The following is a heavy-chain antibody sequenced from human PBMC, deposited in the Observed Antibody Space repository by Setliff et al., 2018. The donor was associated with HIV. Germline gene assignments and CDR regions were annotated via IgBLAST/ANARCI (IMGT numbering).Heavy chain of an antibody. D-gene: IGHD3-22*01. V-gene: IGHV1-8*02. Sequence: ASVKVSCKASGYIFTSYGISWVRQATGQGLEWMGWMNPNSGHTGYAHKFQGRVTMTRDTSTDTAYMELSSLRSEDTAVYYCARGGSITMIVVVPWAFDIWGQGTMVTVSS. CDR2: MNPNSGHT. CDR3: ARGGSITMIVVVPWAFDI. CDR1: GYIFTSYG. J-gene: IGHJ3*02.